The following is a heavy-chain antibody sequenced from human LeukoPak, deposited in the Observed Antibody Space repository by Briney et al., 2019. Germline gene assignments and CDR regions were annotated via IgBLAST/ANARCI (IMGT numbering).Heavy chain of an antibody. J-gene: IGHJ3*02. D-gene: IGHD2-2*02. CDR1: GGTFSSYA. CDR3: ARGYSVPAAIDDAFDI. V-gene: IGHV1-69*13. CDR2: IIPIFGTA. Sequence: SVKVSCKASGGTFSSYAISWVRQAPGQGLEWMGGIIPIFGTANYAQKFQGRVTITADESTSTAYMELSSLRSEDTAVYYCARGYSVPAAIDDAFDIWGQGTMVTVSS.